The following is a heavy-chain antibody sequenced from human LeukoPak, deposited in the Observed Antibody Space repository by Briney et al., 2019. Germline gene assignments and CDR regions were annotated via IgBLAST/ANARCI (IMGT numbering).Heavy chain of an antibody. CDR1: GGSINTYY. V-gene: IGHV4-59*01. Sequence: SETRSLTCTVSGGSINTYYWSWLRQPPGKGLEWIGYISDSGSPSYNSSLKSRVTISIDTSKKQFSLMLSSVTAADTAIYYCARSTQRYCSGGTCFPYWFDPWGRGALVTVSS. J-gene: IGHJ5*02. D-gene: IGHD2-15*01. CDR2: ISDSGSP. CDR3: ARSTQRYCSGGTCFPYWFDP.